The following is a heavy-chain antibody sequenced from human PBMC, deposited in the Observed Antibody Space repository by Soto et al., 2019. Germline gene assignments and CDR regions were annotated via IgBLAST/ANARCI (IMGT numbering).Heavy chain of an antibody. J-gene: IGHJ4*02. D-gene: IGHD2-15*01. V-gene: IGHV3-23*01. Sequence: GGSLRLSCAASGFTFSSYAMSWVRQAPGKGLEWVSAISGSGGSTYYADSVKGRFTISRDNSKNTLYLQMNSLRAEDTAVYYCAKDTLGKAVTPQAFDYWGQGTLVTVSS. CDR2: ISGSGGST. CDR3: AKDTLGKAVTPQAFDY. CDR1: GFTFSSYA.